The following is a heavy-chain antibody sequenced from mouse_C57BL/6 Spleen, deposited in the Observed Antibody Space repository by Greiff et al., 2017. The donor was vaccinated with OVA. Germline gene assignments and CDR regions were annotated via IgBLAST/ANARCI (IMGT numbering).Heavy chain of an antibody. CDR1: GYTFTDYY. J-gene: IGHJ2*01. CDR3: ARSDHYRSYFDY. V-gene: IGHV1-19*01. Sequence: EVKLMESGPVLVKPGASVKMSCKASGYTFTDYYMNWVKQSHGKSLEWIGVINPYNGGTSYNQKFKGKATLTVDKSSSTAYMELNSLTSEDSAVYYCARSDHYRSYFDYWGQGTTLTVSS. CDR2: INPYNGGT. D-gene: IGHD1-2*01.